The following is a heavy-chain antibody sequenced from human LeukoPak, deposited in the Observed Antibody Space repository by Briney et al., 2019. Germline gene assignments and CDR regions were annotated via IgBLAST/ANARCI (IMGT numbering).Heavy chain of an antibody. CDR2: ISYDGSNK. Sequence: PGGSLRLSCAASGFTFSSYAIHWVRQAPGKGLEWVAVISYDGSNKYYADSVKGRFTISRDNAKNSLYLQMNSLRAEDTAVYYCARVHSGYSSSWYQASSDWGQGTLVTVSS. D-gene: IGHD6-13*01. J-gene: IGHJ4*02. CDR3: ARVHSGYSSSWYQASSD. V-gene: IGHV3-30*04. CDR1: GFTFSSYA.